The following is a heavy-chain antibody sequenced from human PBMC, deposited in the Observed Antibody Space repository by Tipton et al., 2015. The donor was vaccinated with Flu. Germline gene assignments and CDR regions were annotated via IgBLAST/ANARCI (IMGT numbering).Heavy chain of an antibody. D-gene: IGHD6-25*01. Sequence: SLRLSCAASGFTFDDYAMHWVRQAPGKGLEWVSGISWNSVNIGYADSVKGRFTISRDNGKNSLYLQMNSLRVEDTALYYCAKDISSGVYHGTGGENYWGQGTLVTVSS. CDR2: ISWNSVNI. J-gene: IGHJ4*02. CDR1: GFTFDDYA. V-gene: IGHV3-9*01. CDR3: AKDISSGVYHGTGGENY.